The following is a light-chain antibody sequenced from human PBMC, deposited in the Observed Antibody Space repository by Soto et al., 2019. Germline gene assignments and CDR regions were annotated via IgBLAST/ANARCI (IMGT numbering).Light chain of an antibody. CDR1: QSISSW. J-gene: IGKJ5*01. V-gene: IGKV1-5*03. CDR3: QQYNSYPIT. CDR2: KAS. Sequence: DIQMTQSPSTLSASVGDRVTITCRASQSISSWLAWYQQKQGKAPKLLIYKASSLESGVPSRFSGSGSGTEFTLTISSLQPDDFATYYCQQYNSYPITFGQGKRLEIK.